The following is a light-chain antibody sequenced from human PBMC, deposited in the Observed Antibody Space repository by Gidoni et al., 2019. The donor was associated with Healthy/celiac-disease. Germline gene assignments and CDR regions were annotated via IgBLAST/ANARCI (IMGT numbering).Light chain of an antibody. CDR1: QGISSY. CDR2: SAS. J-gene: IGKJ4*01. CDR3: QQYYSYPLT. V-gene: IGKV1-8*01. Sequence: RMTPSPSSFSASTGDRVTNTCRASQGISSYLAWYQQKPGKAPKLLIDSASTLQSGVPSRFSGSGSGTDFTLTISCLQSEDFATYYCQQYYSYPLTFGGGTKVEIK.